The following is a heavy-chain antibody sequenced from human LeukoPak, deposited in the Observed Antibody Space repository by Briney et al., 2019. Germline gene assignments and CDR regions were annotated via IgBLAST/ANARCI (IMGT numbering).Heavy chain of an antibody. CDR3: AKARVLRVYYGSGNLDY. V-gene: IGHV3-23*01. J-gene: IGHJ4*02. Sequence: GGSLRLSCAASGFTFSSYAMSWVRQAPGKGLEWVSAISGSGGSTYCADSVKGRFTISRDNSKNTLYLQMNSLRAEDTAVYYCAKARVLRVYYGSGNLDYWGQGTLVTVSS. CDR1: GFTFSSYA. CDR2: ISGSGGST. D-gene: IGHD3-10*01.